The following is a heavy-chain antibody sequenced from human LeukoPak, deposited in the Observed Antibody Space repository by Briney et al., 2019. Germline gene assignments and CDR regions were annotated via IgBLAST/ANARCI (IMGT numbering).Heavy chain of an antibody. V-gene: IGHV3-48*03. CDR1: GFTFSSYE. D-gene: IGHD3-22*01. J-gene: IGHJ4*02. Sequence: GGSLRLSCAASGFTFSSYEMNWVRQAPGKGLEWVSYISSSGSTIYYADSVKGRFTISRDNAKNSLYLQMNCLRAEDTAVYYCARGPNYYDSSGYYYWGQGTLVTVSS. CDR3: ARGPNYYDSSGYYY. CDR2: ISSSGSTI.